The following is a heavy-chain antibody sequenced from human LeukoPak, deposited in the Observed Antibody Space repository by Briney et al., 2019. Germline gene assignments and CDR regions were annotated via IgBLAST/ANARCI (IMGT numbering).Heavy chain of an antibody. CDR1: GFTFTGYY. J-gene: IGHJ4*02. V-gene: IGHV1-2*02. CDR3: ARDRSRVLDY. D-gene: IGHD2-8*02. CDR2: INPNGGGT. Sequence: ASVKVSCKASGFTFTGYYMHWLRQAPGQGLEWMGWINPNGGGTDYAQKFQGRVTMTRDTTISMTYMELKWLRSDDTAVYYCARDRSRVLDYWGQGTQVTVSS.